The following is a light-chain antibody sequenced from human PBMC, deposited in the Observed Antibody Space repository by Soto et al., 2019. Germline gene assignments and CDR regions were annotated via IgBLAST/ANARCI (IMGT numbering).Light chain of an antibody. CDR1: SSDVGSYNL. V-gene: IGLV2-23*01. CDR2: EGS. Sequence: QSALTQPASVSGSPGQSITISCTGTSSDVGSYNLVSWYQQHPGKAPKLMIYEGSKRPSGVSNRFSGSKSGNTASLTISGLQAEDEADYYFCSYAGSSPSLVFGTGTKVTVL. CDR3: CSYAGSSPSLV. J-gene: IGLJ1*01.